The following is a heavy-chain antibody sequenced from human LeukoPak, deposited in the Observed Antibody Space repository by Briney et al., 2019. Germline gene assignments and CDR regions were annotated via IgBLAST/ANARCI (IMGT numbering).Heavy chain of an antibody. D-gene: IGHD2-2*03. CDR1: GFTFRTYG. Sequence: GGSLRLSCAASGFTFRTYGMNWVRRAPGKGLEWVSGIGPSGDRTYYVASVKGRFTISRDNSKNTVYLQMSSLRADDTAVYYCAKDSGWILFDDWGQGTLVTVSS. CDR2: IGPSGDRT. V-gene: IGHV3-23*01. J-gene: IGHJ4*02. CDR3: AKDSGWILFDD.